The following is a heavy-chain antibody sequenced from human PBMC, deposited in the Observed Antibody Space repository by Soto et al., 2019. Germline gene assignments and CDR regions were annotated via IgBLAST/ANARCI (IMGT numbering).Heavy chain of an antibody. CDR1: GYSFTSYW. CDR2: IDPSDSYT. Sequence: GESLKISCKGSGYSFTSYWISWVRQMPGKGLEWMGRIDPSDSYTNYSPSFQGHVTISADKSISTAYLQWSSLKASDTAMYYCARHWDYDSSGYYPDYGMDVWGQGTTVTVSS. J-gene: IGHJ6*02. CDR3: ARHWDYDSSGYYPDYGMDV. V-gene: IGHV5-10-1*01. D-gene: IGHD3-22*01.